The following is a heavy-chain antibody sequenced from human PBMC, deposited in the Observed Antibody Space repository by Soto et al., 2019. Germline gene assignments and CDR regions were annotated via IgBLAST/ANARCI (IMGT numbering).Heavy chain of an antibody. D-gene: IGHD2-15*01. CDR3: AKDLSSPTYGLED. Sequence: SLRLSCAASGFLFSAYGMHWLRQVPGKGLECVAFISDDGSNQQYADSVKGRFTISRDNAKEMLYLQMNSLTTEDTAVFYCAKDLSSPTYGLEDWGQGTMVTVSS. CDR1: GFLFSAYG. V-gene: IGHV3-30*18. CDR2: ISDDGSNQ. J-gene: IGHJ6*02.